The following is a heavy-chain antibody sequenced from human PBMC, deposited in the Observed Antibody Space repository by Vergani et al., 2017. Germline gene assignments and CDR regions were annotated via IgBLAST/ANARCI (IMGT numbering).Heavy chain of an antibody. V-gene: IGHV3-30*02. Sequence: QVQLVESGGGVVQPGESLRLSCAASGFPFSPYGMHWVRQAPGKGLEWVAFIQKDGIDKFYADSVRGRFTISRDISKNTLYLEMKSLSAEDTALYHCVKDHPVFDEWGRGTLVSVS. CDR3: VKDHPVFDE. CDR1: GFPFSPYG. CDR2: IQKDGIDK. J-gene: IGHJ4*02.